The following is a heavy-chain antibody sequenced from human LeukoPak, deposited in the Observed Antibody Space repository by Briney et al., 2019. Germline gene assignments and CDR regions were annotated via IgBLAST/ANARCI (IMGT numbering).Heavy chain of an antibody. Sequence: PGGSLRLSCAASGFTFSSYSMNWVRQAPGKGLEWVSSISSSTSHIYYADSVKGRFTISRDNAENSLYLQMNSLRSEDTAVYYCARDRSGSYPHDAFDIWGQGTMVTVSS. CDR2: ISSSTSHI. CDR3: ARDRSGSYPHDAFDI. CDR1: GFTFSSYS. V-gene: IGHV3-21*04. J-gene: IGHJ3*02. D-gene: IGHD1-26*01.